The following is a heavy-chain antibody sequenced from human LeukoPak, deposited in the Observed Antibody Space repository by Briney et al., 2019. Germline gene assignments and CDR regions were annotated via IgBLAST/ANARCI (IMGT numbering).Heavy chain of an antibody. D-gene: IGHD4-17*01. CDR3: ARDRRSDYFDY. CDR1: GFTFSSYG. J-gene: IGHJ4*02. V-gene: IGHV3-7*01. Sequence: PGRSLRLSCAASGFTFSSYGMSWVRQAPGKGLKWVANIKQDGSEKYYVDSVKGRFTISRDNAKNSLYLQMNSLRAEDTAVYYCARDRRSDYFDYWGQGTLVTVSS. CDR2: IKQDGSEK.